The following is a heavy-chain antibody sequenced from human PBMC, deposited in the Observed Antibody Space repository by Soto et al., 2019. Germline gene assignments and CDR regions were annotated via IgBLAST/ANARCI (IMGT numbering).Heavy chain of an antibody. Sequence: SETLSLTCAVSGGPISSGGYSWSWIRQPPGKGLEWIGYIYHSGSTYYNPSLKSRVTISVDRSKNQFSLKLSSVTAADTAVYYCARVNSSACWFDPWGQGTLVTVSS. V-gene: IGHV4-30-2*01. CDR1: GGPISSGGYS. CDR3: ARVNSSACWFDP. D-gene: IGHD3-22*01. J-gene: IGHJ5*02. CDR2: IYHSGST.